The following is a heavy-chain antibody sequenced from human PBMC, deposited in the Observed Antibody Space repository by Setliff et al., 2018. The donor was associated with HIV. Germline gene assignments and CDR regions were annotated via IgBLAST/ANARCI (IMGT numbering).Heavy chain of an antibody. CDR1: DVSFSGHY. V-gene: IGHV4-34*01. CDR3: ASQPAYSTDWYPPGYFDF. J-gene: IGHJ4*02. D-gene: IGHD6-19*01. CDR2: IDHSGST. Sequence: SETLSLTCAVYDVSFSGHYWTWIRQPPGKGLEWVGEIDHSGSTNYNPSLESRVTISVDTARNQFSLKLSSVTAADTAVYYCASQPAYSTDWYPPGYFDFWGQGTLVTVSS.